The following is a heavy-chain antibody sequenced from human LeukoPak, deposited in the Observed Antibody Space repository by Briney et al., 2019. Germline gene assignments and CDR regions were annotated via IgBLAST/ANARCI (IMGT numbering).Heavy chain of an antibody. CDR2: IYYSGGT. J-gene: IGHJ4*02. D-gene: IGHD4-17*01. CDR3: ASYGAHFDY. CDR1: GGSISSYY. V-gene: IGHV4-59*12. Sequence: SETLSLTCTVSGGSISSYYWSWIRQPPGKGLEWIGYIYYSGGTNYNPSLKSRVTISVDTSKNQFSLKLSSVTAADTAVYYCASYGAHFDYWGQGTLVTVSS.